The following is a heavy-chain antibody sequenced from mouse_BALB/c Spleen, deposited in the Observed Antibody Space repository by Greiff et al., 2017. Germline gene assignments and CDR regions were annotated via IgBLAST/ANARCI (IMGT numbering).Heavy chain of an antibody. CDR1: GYTFTSYV. CDR3: AREDGYYGNYYAMDY. CDR2: INPYNDGT. J-gene: IGHJ4*01. Sequence: VQLKQSGPELVKPGASVKMSCKASGYTFTSYVMHWVKQKPGQGLEWIGYINPYNDGTKYNEKFKGKATLTSDKSSSTAYMELSSLTSEDSAVYYCAREDGYYGNYYAMDYWGQGTSVTVSS. D-gene: IGHD2-3*01. V-gene: IGHV1-14*01.